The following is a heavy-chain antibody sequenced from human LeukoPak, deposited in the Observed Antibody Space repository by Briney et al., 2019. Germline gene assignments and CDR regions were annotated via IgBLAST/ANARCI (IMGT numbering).Heavy chain of an antibody. CDR3: AREVGSDYYDSRLDY. V-gene: IGHV3-30-3*01. CDR1: GFTFTAYL. D-gene: IGHD3-22*01. CDR2: MSSDGNAM. J-gene: IGHJ4*02. Sequence: PGRSLRLSCAASGFTFTAYLIHWVRQAPGKGLEWVAVMSSDGNAMFYADSVKDRFTISRDNSKNTLYLQMNSLRAEDTAVYYCAREVGSDYYDSRLDYWGQGTLVTVSS.